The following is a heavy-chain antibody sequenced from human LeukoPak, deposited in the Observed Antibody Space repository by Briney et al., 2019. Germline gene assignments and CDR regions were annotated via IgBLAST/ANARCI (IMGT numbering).Heavy chain of an antibody. CDR2: ISFDGAYR. D-gene: IGHD3-10*01. Sequence: GRSLTPSCAASGFTSSAIHWVRQSPGQGLEWLAIISFDGAYRYYADSVKGRFTISKDISKNTFYLQMSSLTADDAALYYCAKDQQGGAGSGRFDYWGQGTLVTVSS. V-gene: IGHV3-30*04. CDR3: AKDQQGGAGSGRFDY. CDR1: GFTSSA. J-gene: IGHJ4*02.